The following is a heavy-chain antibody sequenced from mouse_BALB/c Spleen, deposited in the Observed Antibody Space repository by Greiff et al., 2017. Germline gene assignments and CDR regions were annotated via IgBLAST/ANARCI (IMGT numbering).Heavy chain of an antibody. CDR1: GYAFSSYW. V-gene: IGHV1-80*01. D-gene: IGHD4-1*01. Sequence: QVQLQQSGAELVRPGSSVKISCKASGYAFSSYWMNWVKQRPGQGLEWIGQIYPGDGDTNYNGKFKGKATLTADQSSSTAYMQLSSLTSEDSAVYFCARGDWDGFAYWGQGTLVTVSA. CDR2: IYPGDGDT. J-gene: IGHJ3*01. CDR3: ARGDWDGFAY.